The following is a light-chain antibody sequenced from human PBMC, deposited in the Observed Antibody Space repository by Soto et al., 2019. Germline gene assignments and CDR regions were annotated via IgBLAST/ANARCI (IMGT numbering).Light chain of an antibody. CDR3: QAWDSSTHYV. CDR2: QDN. CDR1: KLGDKY. V-gene: IGLV3-1*01. J-gene: IGLJ1*01. Sequence: SYELTQPPSVSVSPGRTASITCSGNKLGDKYVCWYQQKPGQSPVLVIYQDNKRPSGIPERFSGSNSGNTATLTISGTQAMDEADYYCQAWDSSTHYVFGTGTKVTVL.